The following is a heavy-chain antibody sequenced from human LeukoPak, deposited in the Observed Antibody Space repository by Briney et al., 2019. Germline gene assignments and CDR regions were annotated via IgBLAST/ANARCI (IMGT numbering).Heavy chain of an antibody. Sequence: SETLSLTCTVSGGSISSYYWSWIRQPAGKGLEWIGRIYTSGSTNYNPSLKSRVTMSVDTSKNQFSLKLSSVTAADTAVYYCARDATGSSSDYYHYYMDVWGKGTTVTVSS. CDR3: ARDATGSSSDYYHYYMDV. J-gene: IGHJ6*03. CDR1: GGSISSYY. V-gene: IGHV4-4*07. D-gene: IGHD6-6*01. CDR2: IYTSGST.